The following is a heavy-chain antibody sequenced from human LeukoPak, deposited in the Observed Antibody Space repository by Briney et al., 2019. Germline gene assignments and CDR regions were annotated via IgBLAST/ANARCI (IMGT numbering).Heavy chain of an antibody. CDR2: ISTDGTKT. D-gene: IGHD6-13*01. V-gene: IGHV3-30*18. CDR3: AKAEGGSTSWYDFYYYGVDV. J-gene: IGHJ6*04. CDR1: GFPLRNYA. Sequence: GGSLRLSCAASGFPLRNYAMHWVRQSPGKGLEWVALISTDGTKTYVEDSVKGRFTISRDNSKNTLYLQMNSLKTEDTAVYYCAKAEGGSTSWYDFYYYGVDVWGKGATITVSS.